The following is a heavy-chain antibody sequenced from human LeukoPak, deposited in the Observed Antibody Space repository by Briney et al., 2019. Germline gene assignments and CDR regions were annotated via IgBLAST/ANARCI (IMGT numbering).Heavy chain of an antibody. CDR2: ISAYNGNT. D-gene: IGHD2-2*01. V-gene: IGHV1-18*01. CDR1: GYTFTSYG. CDR3: ARDDRAHRYCSSTSCSSDAFDI. J-gene: IGHJ3*02. Sequence: ASVKVSCKASGYTFTSYGISWVRQAPGQGLEWMGWISAYNGNTNYAQKLQGRVTMTTDTSTSTAYMELRSLRSDDTAVYYCARDDRAHRYCSSTSCSSDAFDIWGQGTMVTVSS.